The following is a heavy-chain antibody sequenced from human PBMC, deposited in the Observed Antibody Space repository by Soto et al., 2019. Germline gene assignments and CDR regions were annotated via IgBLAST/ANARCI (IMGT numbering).Heavy chain of an antibody. D-gene: IGHD4-17*01. CDR3: AREDVGGDYVLYFQH. Sequence: EVQLVESGGGLVKPGGSLRLSCAASGFTFSSYSMNWVRQAPGKGLEWVSSISSSSSYIYYADSVKGRFTISRDNAKNSLYLQMNSLRAEDTAVYYCAREDVGGDYVLYFQHWGQGTLVTVSS. V-gene: IGHV3-21*01. CDR1: GFTFSSYS. J-gene: IGHJ1*01. CDR2: ISSSSSYI.